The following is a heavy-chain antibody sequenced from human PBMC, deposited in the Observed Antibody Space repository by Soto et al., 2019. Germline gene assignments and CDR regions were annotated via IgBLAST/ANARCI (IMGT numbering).Heavy chain of an antibody. CDR3: AREGALKPFSS. V-gene: IGHV3-21*01. J-gene: IGHJ5*02. CDR2: ISGTGVYI. CDR1: GFTFSNYN. Sequence: GGSLRLSCVASGFTFSNYNMNWVRQAPGKGLEWVSHISGTGVYIHYADAVKGRFTISRDNAKSSVYLQMNSLRAEDTAVYYCAREGALKPFSSWGQGALVTV.